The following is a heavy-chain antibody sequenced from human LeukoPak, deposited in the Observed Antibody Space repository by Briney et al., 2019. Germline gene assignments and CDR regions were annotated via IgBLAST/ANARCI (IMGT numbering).Heavy chain of an antibody. CDR2: MNSDGTTT. D-gene: IGHD1-7*01. CDR3: TTAGNYRFDF. Sequence: GGSLRLSCAAYGFTFSISWMHWVRQAPGEGLVWVSRMNSDGTTTNYADSVQGRFTISRDNARNTLFLQMNSLRADDTAVYYCTTAGNYRFDFWGQGTLVTVSS. V-gene: IGHV3-74*01. J-gene: IGHJ4*02. CDR1: GFTFSISW.